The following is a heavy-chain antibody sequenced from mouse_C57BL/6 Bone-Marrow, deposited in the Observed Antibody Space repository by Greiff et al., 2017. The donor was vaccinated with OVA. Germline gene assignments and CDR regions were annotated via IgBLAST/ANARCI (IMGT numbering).Heavy chain of an antibody. CDR2: INYDGSST. J-gene: IGHJ2*01. CDR1: GFTFSDYY. V-gene: IGHV5-16*01. CDR3: ARWDYDTLFDY. D-gene: IGHD1-1*01. Sequence: EVKLVESEGGLVQPGSSMKLSCTASGFTFSDYYMAWVRQVPEKGLEWVANINYDGSSTYYLDSLKSRFIISRDNAKNILYLQMSSLKSEDTATYYCARWDYDTLFDYWGQGTTLTVSS.